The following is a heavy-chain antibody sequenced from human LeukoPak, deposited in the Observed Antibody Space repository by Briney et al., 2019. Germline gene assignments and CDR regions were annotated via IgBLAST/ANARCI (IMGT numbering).Heavy chain of an antibody. Sequence: GGSLRLSCAASGFTFSSYSMNWVRQAPGKGLEWVSSISSSSSYIYYADSVKGRFTISRDNAKNSLYLQMNSLRAEDTAVYYCARARVSVDIVAAAGYWGQGTLVTVSS. CDR3: ARARVSVDIVAAAGY. D-gene: IGHD5-12*01. J-gene: IGHJ4*02. CDR1: GFTFSSYS. CDR2: ISSSSSYI. V-gene: IGHV3-21*01.